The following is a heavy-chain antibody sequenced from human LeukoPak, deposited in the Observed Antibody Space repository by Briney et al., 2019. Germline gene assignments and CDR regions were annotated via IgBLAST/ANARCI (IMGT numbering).Heavy chain of an antibody. D-gene: IGHD3-10*01. CDR3: AKDGPNYYGSGSYSPDAFDI. V-gene: IGHV3-23*01. Sequence: GGSLRLSCAASGFTFSSYAMSWVRQAPGKGLEWVSAISGSGGSTYYADSVKGRFTISRDNSKNTLYLQMNSLRAEDTAVYYCAKDGPNYYGSGSYSPDAFDIWGQGTMVTVSS. CDR1: GFTFSSYA. CDR2: ISGSGGST. J-gene: IGHJ3*02.